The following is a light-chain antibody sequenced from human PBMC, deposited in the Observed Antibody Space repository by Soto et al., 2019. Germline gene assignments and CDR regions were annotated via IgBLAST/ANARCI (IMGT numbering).Light chain of an antibody. Sequence: DIVLTQSPGTLSLSPGERATLSCRASQSVSSKYLAWYQQKPGQPPRVLIYGTSIRATGIPERFSGGGSGTDFTLTITRLESEDFAVYYCHQRQSWPRTFGQGTTVDIK. V-gene: IGKV3-20*01. CDR1: QSVSSKY. CDR2: GTS. CDR3: HQRQSWPRT. J-gene: IGKJ1*01.